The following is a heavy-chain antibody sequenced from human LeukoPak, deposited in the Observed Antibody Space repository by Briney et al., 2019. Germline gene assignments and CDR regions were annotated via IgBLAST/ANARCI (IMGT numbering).Heavy chain of an antibody. CDR3: AKDVVPWFGETTDYNGMDV. J-gene: IGHJ6*02. V-gene: IGHV3-30*18. CDR1: GFTFSNYP. Sequence: GRSLRLSCAASGFTFSNYPMHWVRQAPGKGLEWVAVISYDGTNKYYADSVKGRFTISRDNSKNTLYLQVSSLRGEDTAVYYCAKDVVPWFGETTDYNGMDVWGQGTTVTVSS. CDR2: ISYDGTNK. D-gene: IGHD3-10*01.